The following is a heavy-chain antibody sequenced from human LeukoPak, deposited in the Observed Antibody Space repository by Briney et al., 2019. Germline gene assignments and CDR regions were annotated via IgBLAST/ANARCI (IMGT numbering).Heavy chain of an antibody. V-gene: IGHV3-30*04. CDR3: ARDGVAHGSGSYSSY. D-gene: IGHD3-10*01. CDR1: GFTFSSYP. Sequence: PGGSLRLSCAASGFTFSSYPMHWVRQAPGKGLEWVAAISYDGNNKYYADSVKGRFTISRDNSMNTLYLQMNSLRAEDTAVYYCARDGVAHGSGSYSSYWGQGTLVTVSS. CDR2: ISYDGNNK. J-gene: IGHJ1*01.